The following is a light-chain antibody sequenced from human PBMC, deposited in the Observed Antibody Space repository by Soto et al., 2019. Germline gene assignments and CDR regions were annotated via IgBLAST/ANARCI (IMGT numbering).Light chain of an antibody. Sequence: EIVLTQSPGTLSLSPGAGGALSCRASHNISSSYVAWYQQKPGRAPRLLMHGTSNRAVGIPDRFSGSGSVTEFTLTISRLETEDFAVYYCQHYIRSPYTFGQGTRLEIK. J-gene: IGKJ2*01. V-gene: IGKV3-20*01. CDR2: GTS. CDR3: QHYIRSPYT. CDR1: HNISSSY.